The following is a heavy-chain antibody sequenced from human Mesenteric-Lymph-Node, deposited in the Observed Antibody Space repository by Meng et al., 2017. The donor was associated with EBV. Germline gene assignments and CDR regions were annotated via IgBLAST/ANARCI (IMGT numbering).Heavy chain of an antibody. CDR3: ATGGILGGFGT. D-gene: IGHD3-16*01. J-gene: IGHJ5*02. Sequence: QVQLEESGPGLVGPSETLSLTCTGSGGSGSGSTYWWTWIRQPPGKGLEWIGYIYYIGRTNYSPSLKSRVTISVDTSKNQFSLKLTSVTAADTALYYCATGGILGGFGTWGQGALVTVSS. CDR2: IYYIGRT. V-gene: IGHV4-61*01. CDR1: GGSGSGSTYW.